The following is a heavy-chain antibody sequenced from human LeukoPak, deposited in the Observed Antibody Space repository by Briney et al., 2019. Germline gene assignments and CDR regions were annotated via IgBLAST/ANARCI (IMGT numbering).Heavy chain of an antibody. D-gene: IGHD4-17*01. J-gene: IGHJ4*02. CDR1: GFTFSNYW. Sequence: GGSLRLSCAASGFTFSNYWISWARQAPGKGLEWVANIKEDGSEKYYVDSVKGRFTLSRDNDKNSLYLQMNSLRAEDTAVYYCARGHYGLDCWGQGTLVIVSS. CDR2: IKEDGSEK. V-gene: IGHV3-7*01. CDR3: ARGHYGLDC.